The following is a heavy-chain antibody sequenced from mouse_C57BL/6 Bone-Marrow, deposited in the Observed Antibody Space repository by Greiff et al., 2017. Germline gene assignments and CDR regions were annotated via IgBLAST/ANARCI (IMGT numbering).Heavy chain of an antibody. V-gene: IGHV1-81*01. CDR2: IYPRSGNT. CDR1: GYTFTSYG. CDR3: AEGWDLDY. J-gene: IGHJ2*01. Sequence: QVQLKESGAELARPGASVKLSCKASGYTFTSYGISWVKQRTGQGLEWIGEIYPRSGNTYYNEKFKGKATLTADKSSSTAYMELRSLTSEDSAVYFCAEGWDLDYWGQGTTLTVSS. D-gene: IGHD4-1*01.